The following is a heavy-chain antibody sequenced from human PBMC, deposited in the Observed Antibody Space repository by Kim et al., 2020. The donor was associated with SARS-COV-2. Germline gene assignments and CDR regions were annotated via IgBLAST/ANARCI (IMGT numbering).Heavy chain of an antibody. CDR2: ISSSSSTI. J-gene: IGHJ6*02. CDR1: GFTFSSYS. Sequence: GGSLRLSCAASGFTFSSYSMNWVRQAPGKGLEWVSYISSSSSTIYYADSVKGRFTISRDNAKNSLYLQMNSLRDEDTAVYYCARVELDRLFYYYGMDVWGQGTTVTASS. D-gene: IGHD2-15*01. V-gene: IGHV3-48*02. CDR3: ARVELDRLFYYYGMDV.